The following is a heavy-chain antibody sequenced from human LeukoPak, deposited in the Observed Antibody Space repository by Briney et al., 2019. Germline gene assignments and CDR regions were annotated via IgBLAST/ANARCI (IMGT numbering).Heavy chain of an antibody. V-gene: IGHV3-30*03. CDR2: ISYDGSNK. CDR3: ARDPFVARGLWFGELLYHLDY. CDR1: GFTFSTYS. Sequence: PGGSLRLSCAASGFTFSTYSMNWVRQAPGKGLEWVAVISYDGSNKYYADSVKGRFTISRDNSKNTLYLQMNSLRAEDTAVYYCARDPFVARGLWFGELLYHLDYWGQGTLVTVSS. D-gene: IGHD3-10*01. J-gene: IGHJ4*02.